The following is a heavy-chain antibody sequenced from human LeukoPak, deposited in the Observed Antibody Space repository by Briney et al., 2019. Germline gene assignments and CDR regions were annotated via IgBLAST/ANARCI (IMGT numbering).Heavy chain of an antibody. Sequence: GGSLRLSCAASGFTFSSYSMNWVRQAPGKGLEWVSAISGSGGSTYYADSVKGRFTISRDNSKNTLYLQMNSLRAEDTAVYYCAKAPTEGGSWYSARYYFDYWGQGTLVTVSS. CDR1: GFTFSSYS. CDR3: AKAPTEGGSWYSARYYFDY. J-gene: IGHJ4*02. CDR2: ISGSGGST. V-gene: IGHV3-23*01. D-gene: IGHD6-13*01.